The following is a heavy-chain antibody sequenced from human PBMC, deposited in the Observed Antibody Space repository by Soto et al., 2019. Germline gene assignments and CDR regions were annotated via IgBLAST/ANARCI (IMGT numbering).Heavy chain of an antibody. Sequence: ASVKVSCKASGYTFTGYYMHWVRQAPGQGLEWMGWINPNSGGTNYAQKFQGRVTMTRDTSISTAYMELSRLRSDDTAAYSSAREASRPLPSRAARPCRSAFDCWG. CDR1: GYTFTGYY. CDR2: INPNSGGT. V-gene: IGHV1-2*02. D-gene: IGHD6-6*01. CDR3: AREASRPLPSRAARPCRSAFDC. J-gene: IGHJ3*01.